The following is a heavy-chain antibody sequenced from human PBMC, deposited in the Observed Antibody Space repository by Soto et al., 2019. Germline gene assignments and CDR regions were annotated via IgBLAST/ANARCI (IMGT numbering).Heavy chain of an antibody. V-gene: IGHV3-33*01. Sequence: QVHLVESGGGVVQPGGSLRLSCAASGVTFSSYAIHWGRQAQGQWMEWVAIIWFDGSNKYYADSVEGRFSVSRDNSKNTLFLQMDSLRAEDTAVYYCARGQLPAATTYFAFWGQGTLVIVSS. CDR2: IWFDGSNK. CDR1: GVTFSSYA. CDR3: ARGQLPAATTYFAF. D-gene: IGHD2-15*01. J-gene: IGHJ4*02.